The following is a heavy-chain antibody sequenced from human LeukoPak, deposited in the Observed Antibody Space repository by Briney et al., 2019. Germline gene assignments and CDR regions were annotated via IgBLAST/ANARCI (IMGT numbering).Heavy chain of an antibody. D-gene: IGHD1-26*01. Sequence: GGSLRLSCAASGFTFSNNDMSWVRQAPGKGVEWVSAISGSGDNTNYGDSVKGRFTISRDNAKNRLFLQMNSLRVEDTAIYYCARRGSYFGGFDYWGQGTLVSVPS. CDR1: GFTFSNND. CDR3: ARRGSYFGGFDY. CDR2: ISGSGDNT. J-gene: IGHJ4*02. V-gene: IGHV3-23*01.